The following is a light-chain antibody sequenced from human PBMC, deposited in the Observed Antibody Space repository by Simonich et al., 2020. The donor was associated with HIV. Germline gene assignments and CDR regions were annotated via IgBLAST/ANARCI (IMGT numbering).Light chain of an antibody. CDR2: DDN. CDR3: QSYDSSNHVV. Sequence: NFMLTQSPSVSESPGKTVTISCTRSRGHIASNHVQWYQQCPGRAPTTVIYDDNQRPSGVPDRFSGSIDSSSNSASLTISGLKTEDEADYYCQSYDSSNHVVFGGGTKVTVL. CDR1: RGHIASNH. V-gene: IGLV6-57*03. J-gene: IGLJ2*01.